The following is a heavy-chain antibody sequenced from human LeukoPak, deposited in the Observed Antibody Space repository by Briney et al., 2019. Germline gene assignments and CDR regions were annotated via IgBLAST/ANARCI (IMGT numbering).Heavy chain of an antibody. J-gene: IGHJ4*02. V-gene: IGHV4-34*01. CDR2: INHSGST. CDR1: GGSFSGYY. D-gene: IGHD5-18*01. Sequence: SETLSLTCAVYGGSFSGYYWSWIRQPPGKGLEWIGEINHSGSTNYNPSLKSRVTISVDTSKNQFSLKLSSVTAADTAVYYCARGSVDTAMRTSERDLDYWGQGTLVTVSS. CDR3: ARGSVDTAMRTSERDLDY.